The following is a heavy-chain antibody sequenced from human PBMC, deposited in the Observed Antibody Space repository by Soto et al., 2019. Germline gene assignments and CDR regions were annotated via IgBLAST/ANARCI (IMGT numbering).Heavy chain of an antibody. J-gene: IGHJ6*02. CDR3: AKGRSYYYYYGVDV. V-gene: IGHV3-23*01. Sequence: HPGGSLRLSCAASGFTFSSYAMNWVRQAPGKGLEWVSVISGSDGSTYYADSVKGRFTISRDNSKSTLYLQMNSLRAEDTALYYCAKGRSYYYYYGVDVWGQGTTVTVSS. CDR2: ISGSDGST. CDR1: GFTFSSYA.